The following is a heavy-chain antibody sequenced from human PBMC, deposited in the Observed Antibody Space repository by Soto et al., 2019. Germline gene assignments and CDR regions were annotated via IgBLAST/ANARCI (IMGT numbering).Heavy chain of an antibody. V-gene: IGHV3-30*03. J-gene: IGHJ4*02. CDR1: GFTFSSYG. CDR3: AIDSRIVVVTAPYDY. Sequence: QVQLVESGGGVVQPGRSLRLSCAASGFTFSSYGMHWVRQAPGKGLEWVAVISYDGSNKYYADSVKGRFTISGDNSKNTLYVQMNSLRAEDTAGYYCAIDSRIVVVTAPYDYWGQGTLVTVSS. CDR2: ISYDGSNK. D-gene: IGHD2-21*02.